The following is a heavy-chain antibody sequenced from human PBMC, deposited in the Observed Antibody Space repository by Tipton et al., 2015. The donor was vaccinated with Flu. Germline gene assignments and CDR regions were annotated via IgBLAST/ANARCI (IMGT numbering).Heavy chain of an antibody. J-gene: IGHJ4*02. CDR3: ARGYDILTDGGGYFDY. D-gene: IGHD3-9*01. Sequence: SLRLSCAASGFSVSSNYMSWVRQAPGKGLEWVSVIYSDDSTNYADSVKGRFTVSRDNSKNTLYLQMNSLRAEDTAVYYCARGYDILTDGGGYFDYWGQGTLVTVSS. CDR2: IYSDDST. CDR1: GFSVSSNY. V-gene: IGHV3-53*01.